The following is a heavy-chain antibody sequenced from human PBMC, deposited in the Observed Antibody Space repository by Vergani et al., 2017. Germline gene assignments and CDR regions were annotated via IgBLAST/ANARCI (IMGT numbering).Heavy chain of an antibody. D-gene: IGHD2-21*01. V-gene: IGHV4-38-2*01. CDR3: ARSQGDYWYFDL. J-gene: IGHJ2*01. CDR1: GYSIGRGFY. CDR2: IHNRGNT. Sequence: QVQLQESGPGLVKTSETLSLTCSVSGYSIGRGFYWAWIRQSPGEGLQWLTSIHNRGNTYHNPSLKSRVSVSLDTSKNRFSLNLTSVTATDTAVYYCARSQGDYWYFDLWGPGSLVTVSS.